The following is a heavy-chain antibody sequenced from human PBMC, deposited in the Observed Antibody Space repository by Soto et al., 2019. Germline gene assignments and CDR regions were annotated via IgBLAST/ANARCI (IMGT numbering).Heavy chain of an antibody. CDR1: GFIFSSYG. CDR2: IWFDGSNK. J-gene: IGHJ6*02. V-gene: IGHV3-33*01. CDR3: ARDLNHYGLDV. Sequence: ESGGGVVQPGRSLRLSCAASGFIFSSYGMHWVRQAPGKGLEWVAVIWFDGSNKYYADSVKGRFTISRDNSKDTLYLQMNSLRAEDTAVYYCARDLNHYGLDVWGQGTTVTVSS.